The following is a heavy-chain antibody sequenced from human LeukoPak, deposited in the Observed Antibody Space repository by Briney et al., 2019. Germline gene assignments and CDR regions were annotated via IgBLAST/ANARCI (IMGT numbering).Heavy chain of an antibody. D-gene: IGHD6-6*01. V-gene: IGHV4-59*01. J-gene: IGHJ6*03. CDR1: GGSISSYY. Sequence: SETLSLTCTVSGGSISSYYWSWIRQPPGKGLEWIGYIYYSGSTNYNPSLKSRVTISVDTSKNQFSLKLSSVTAADTAVYYCARAVAARPSRVYMDVWGKGTTVTVSS. CDR3: ARAVAARPSRVYMDV. CDR2: IYYSGST.